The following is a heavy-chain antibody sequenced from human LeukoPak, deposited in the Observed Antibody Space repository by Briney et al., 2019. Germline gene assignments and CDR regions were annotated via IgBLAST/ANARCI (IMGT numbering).Heavy chain of an antibody. V-gene: IGHV3-48*01. CDR1: GFTLISYS. CDR3: ARDFEVRGVPVYYFDY. J-gene: IGHJ4*02. CDR2: ISSSSSTI. Sequence: GGSLRLSCAASGFTLISYSMNWVGQAPGKGRRWVSYISSSSSTIYYAGTVKGRFTISRDNAKNSLYLQMNSLRAEDTAVYYCARDFEVRGVPVYYFDYWGQGTLVTVSS. D-gene: IGHD3-10*01.